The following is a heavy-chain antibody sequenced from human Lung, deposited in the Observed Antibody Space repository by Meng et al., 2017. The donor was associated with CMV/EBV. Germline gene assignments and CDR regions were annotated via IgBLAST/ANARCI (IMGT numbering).Heavy chain of an antibody. V-gene: IGHV1-3*01. CDR3: ARTGCSSSSCYDY. Sequence: QFQVGLSWAEVKKPGASVKLSCKASGYSFTTYAMHWVRQAPGQRLEWMGWINAGNGNTKYSEKFQSRVTITRDTAASTAYMELSSLRSEDTAVYYCARTGCSSSSCYDYWGQGTLVTVSS. D-gene: IGHD2-2*01. CDR1: GYSFTTYA. J-gene: IGHJ4*02. CDR2: INAGNGNT.